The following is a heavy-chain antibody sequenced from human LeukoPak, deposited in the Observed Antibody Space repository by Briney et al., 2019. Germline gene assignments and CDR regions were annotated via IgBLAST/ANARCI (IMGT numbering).Heavy chain of an antibody. CDR2: INPNSGGT. CDR3: ASRGAVAGPFDY. Sequence: ASVKVSCKASGYTFTGYYMNWVRQAPGQGLEWTGWINPNSGGTNYAQKFQGWVTMTRDTSISTAYMELSRLRSDDTAVHYCASRGAVAGPFDYWGQGTLVTVSS. V-gene: IGHV1-2*04. CDR1: GYTFTGYY. J-gene: IGHJ4*02. D-gene: IGHD6-19*01.